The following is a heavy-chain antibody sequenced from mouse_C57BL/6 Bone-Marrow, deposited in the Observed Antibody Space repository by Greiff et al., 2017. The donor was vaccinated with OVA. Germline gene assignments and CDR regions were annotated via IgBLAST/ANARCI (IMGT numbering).Heavy chain of an antibody. CDR3: ATFYYGSSFYAMDY. CDR2: INPNNGGT. Sequence: EVQLQQSGPELVKPGASVKISCKASGYTFTDYYMNWVKQSHGKSLEWIGDINPNNGGTSYNQKFKGKATLTVDKSSSTAYMELRSLTSEDSAVYYCATFYYGSSFYAMDYWGQGPSVTVSS. D-gene: IGHD1-1*01. J-gene: IGHJ4*01. V-gene: IGHV1-26*01. CDR1: GYTFTDYY.